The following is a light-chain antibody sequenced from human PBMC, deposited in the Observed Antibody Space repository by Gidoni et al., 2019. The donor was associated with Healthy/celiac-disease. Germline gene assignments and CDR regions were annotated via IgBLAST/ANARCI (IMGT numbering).Light chain of an antibody. CDR2: LNSDGSH. CDR3: QTWGTGIHWV. CDR1: SGHSSYA. Sequence: QLVLPQSPSASASLGASVKLPCTLSSGHSSYAIAWHQQQPEKGPRYLMKLNSDGSHSKGDGIPDRFSGSSSGAERYLTISSLQSEDEADYYCQTWGTGIHWVFGGGTKLTVL. J-gene: IGLJ3*02. V-gene: IGLV4-69*01.